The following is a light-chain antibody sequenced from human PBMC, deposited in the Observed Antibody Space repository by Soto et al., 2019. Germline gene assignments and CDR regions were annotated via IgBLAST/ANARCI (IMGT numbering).Light chain of an antibody. J-gene: IGKJ5*01. CDR3: QQRNIWPPVT. Sequence: PGERATISCIASPSVTNYLAWYQQKPGQPPRLLIYGAFNRAAGIPARFSGSGSGTDFTLTISSLEPEDSAVYYCQQRNIWPPVTFGQGTRLEI. CDR1: PSVTNY. CDR2: GAF. V-gene: IGKV3-11*01.